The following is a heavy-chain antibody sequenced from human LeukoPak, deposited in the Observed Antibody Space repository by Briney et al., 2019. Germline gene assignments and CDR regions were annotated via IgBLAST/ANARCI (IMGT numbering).Heavy chain of an antibody. D-gene: IGHD5-12*01. CDR3: ARATGFVATSEFDY. J-gene: IGHJ4*02. CDR2: INPNSGGT. Sequence: ASVKVSCTASGYTFTGYYMHWVRQAPGQGLEWMGWINPNSGGTNYAQKFQGRVTMTRDTSISTAYMELSRLRSDDTAVYYCARATGFVATSEFDYWGQGTLVTVSS. V-gene: IGHV1-2*02. CDR1: GYTFTGYY.